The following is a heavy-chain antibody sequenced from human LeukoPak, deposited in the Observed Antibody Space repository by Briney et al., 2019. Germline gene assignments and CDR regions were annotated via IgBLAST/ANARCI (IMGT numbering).Heavy chain of an antibody. D-gene: IGHD1-14*01. CDR1: GFTFADYT. V-gene: IGHV3-43*01. Sequence: GGSLRLSCAASGFTFADYTMHWVRQAPGKGLEWVSLIGWDGGRTYYADSVKGRFTISRDNSKNSLYLQMNSLRTEDTALYYCAKDMRTGYPYYYYALDVWGQGTTVTVSS. CDR3: AKDMRTGYPYYYYALDV. J-gene: IGHJ6*02. CDR2: IGWDGGRT.